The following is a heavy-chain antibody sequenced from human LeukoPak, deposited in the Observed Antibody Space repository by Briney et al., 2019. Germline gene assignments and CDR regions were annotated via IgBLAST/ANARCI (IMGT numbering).Heavy chain of an antibody. Sequence: PGGSLRLSCAASGFTFSSYGMQWVRQAPGKGLEWVAVISYDGSNKYYADSVKGRFTISRDNSKNTLYLQMNSLRAEDTAVYYCADSSGYYWGQGTLVTVSS. CDR3: ADSSGYY. J-gene: IGHJ4*02. CDR1: GFTFSSYG. CDR2: ISYDGSNK. D-gene: IGHD3-22*01. V-gene: IGHV3-30*03.